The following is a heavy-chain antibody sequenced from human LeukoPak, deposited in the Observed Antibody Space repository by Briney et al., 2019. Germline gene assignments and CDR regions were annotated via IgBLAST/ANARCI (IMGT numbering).Heavy chain of an antibody. J-gene: IGHJ4*02. V-gene: IGHV3-21*01. CDR3: ARDLDSSLDY. CDR1: GFTFSSYS. CDR2: ISSSSSYI. Sequence: GSLRLSCAASGFTFSSYSMNWVRQAPGRGMEWVSSISSSSSYIYYADSVKGRFTISRDNAKNSLYLQMNSLRAEDTAVYYCARDLDSSLDYWGQGTLVTVSS. D-gene: IGHD3-22*01.